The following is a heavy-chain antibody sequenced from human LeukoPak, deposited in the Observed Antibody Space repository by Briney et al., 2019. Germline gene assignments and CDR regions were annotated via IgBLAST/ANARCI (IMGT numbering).Heavy chain of an antibody. CDR3: ARYGVDDAFDI. Sequence: PSQTLSLTCTVSGGSTSSGDYYWSWIRQPPGKGLGWIGYIYYSGSTYYNPSLKSRVTISVDTSKNQFSLKLSSVTAADTAVYYCARYGVDDAFDIWGQGTMVTVSS. D-gene: IGHD4-17*01. CDR2: IYYSGST. CDR1: GGSTSSGDYY. V-gene: IGHV4-30-4*01. J-gene: IGHJ3*02.